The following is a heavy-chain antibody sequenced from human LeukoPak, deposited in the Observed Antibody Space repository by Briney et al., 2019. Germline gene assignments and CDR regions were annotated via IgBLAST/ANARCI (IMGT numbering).Heavy chain of an antibody. D-gene: IGHD5-12*01. CDR1: GFTFSSYA. CDR3: ARVEASGYDYGAFDY. Sequence: GGSLRLSCAASGFTFSSYAMSWVRQAPGKGLEWVSAISGSGGRIYYGASVKGRFTISRDNSKNTLNLQMNSLRAEDTAVYYCARVEASGYDYGAFDYWGQGTLVTVSS. J-gene: IGHJ4*02. CDR2: ISGSGGRI. V-gene: IGHV3-23*01.